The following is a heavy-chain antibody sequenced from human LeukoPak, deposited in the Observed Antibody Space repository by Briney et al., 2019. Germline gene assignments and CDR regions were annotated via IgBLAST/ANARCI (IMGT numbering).Heavy chain of an antibody. CDR2: INHSGSA. CDR3: ARGRYLLYYFDY. V-gene: IGHV4-39*07. Sequence: SETLSLTCTVSGGSISSSSYYWSWIRQPPGKGLEWIGEINHSGSANYNPSLKSRVTISVDTSKNQFSLKLSSVTAADTAVYYCARGRYLLYYFDYWGQGTLVTVSS. D-gene: IGHD1-14*01. CDR1: GGSISSSSYY. J-gene: IGHJ4*02.